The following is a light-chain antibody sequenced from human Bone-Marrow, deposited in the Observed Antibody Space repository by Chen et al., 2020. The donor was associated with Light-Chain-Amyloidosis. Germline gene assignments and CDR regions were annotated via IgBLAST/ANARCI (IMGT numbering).Light chain of an antibody. CDR3: QVWERSSDRPV. J-gene: IGLJ3*02. CDR1: NIGSTS. Sequence: SYVLTQPSSVSVAPGQTAPIACGGNNIGSTSVHWYQQTPGQAPLLVVYEDSDRPSGIPERLSGSNCGNTATMTISRVEAGDEADYYCQVWERSSDRPVFGGGTKLTVL. CDR2: EDS. V-gene: IGLV3-21*02.